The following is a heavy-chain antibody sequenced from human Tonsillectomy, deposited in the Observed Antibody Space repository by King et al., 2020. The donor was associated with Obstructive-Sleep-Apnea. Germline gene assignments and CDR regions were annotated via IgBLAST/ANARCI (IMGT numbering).Heavy chain of an antibody. Sequence: VQLVESGGGVVQPGRSLRLSCAASGFIFSRFGMHWVRQAPGKGLEWVAVIWADGSDFYYAESVKGRFTISRDNSKDTLSLQMDNVRAEDTAVYYCATGGRYTSGHSTLYFDSWGQGTLVSVSS. CDR2: IWADGSDF. D-gene: IGHD5-18*01. CDR3: ATGGRYTSGHSTLYFDS. CDR1: GFIFSRFG. J-gene: IGHJ4*02. V-gene: IGHV3-33*01.